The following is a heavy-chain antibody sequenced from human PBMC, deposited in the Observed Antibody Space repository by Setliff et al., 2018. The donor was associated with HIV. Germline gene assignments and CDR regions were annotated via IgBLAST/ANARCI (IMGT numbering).Heavy chain of an antibody. CDR1: GGSVSGHY. D-gene: IGHD3-16*01. V-gene: IGHV4-59*02. J-gene: IGHJ5*02. CDR2: IYHSGTT. Sequence: SETLSLTCSVSGGSVSGHYWSWIRQSPGKGLEWIGYIYHSGTTNKNPSLKSRVTMSVDTSKNLFSLKVRSVTAADTAVYYCARASVMHSDYGLWVWIDPWGQGTPVTVSS. CDR3: ARASVMHSDYGLWVWIDP.